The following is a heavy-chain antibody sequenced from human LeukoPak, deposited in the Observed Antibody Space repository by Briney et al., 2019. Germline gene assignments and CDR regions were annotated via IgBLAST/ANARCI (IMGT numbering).Heavy chain of an antibody. V-gene: IGHV4-39*07. J-gene: IGHJ6*03. D-gene: IGHD3-9*01. Sequence: SETLSLTCTVSGGSISSSFFYLEWIRQPPGKGLEWIGEINHSGSTNYNPSLKSRVTISVDTSKNQFSLKLSSVTAADTAVYYCARRSTYYDILTGYRNYYYMDVWGKGTTVTVSS. CDR1: GGSISSSFFY. CDR3: ARRSTYYDILTGYRNYYYMDV. CDR2: INHSGST.